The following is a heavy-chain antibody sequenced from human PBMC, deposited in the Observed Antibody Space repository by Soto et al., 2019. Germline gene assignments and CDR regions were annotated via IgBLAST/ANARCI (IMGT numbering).Heavy chain of an antibody. CDR2: IRSKANNYAT. V-gene: IGHV3-73*02. J-gene: IGHJ6*04. CDR1: GFTFSGSA. Sequence: EVQLVESGGGLVQPGGSLKLSCAASGFTFSGSAVHWVRQASGKGLEWVGRIRSKANNYATAYAASVQGRFTIFRDDLKNTAYLQMNSLKTEDTAVYYCTNPQVYYGMDVWGKGTTVTVSS. CDR3: TNPQVYYGMDV.